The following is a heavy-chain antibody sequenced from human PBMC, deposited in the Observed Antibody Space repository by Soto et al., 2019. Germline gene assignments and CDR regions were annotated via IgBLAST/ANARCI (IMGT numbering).Heavy chain of an antibody. D-gene: IGHD1-7*01. CDR1: SGSFSGYY. CDR3: ARAGRTTGPTALLDS. CDR2: INHRGST. J-gene: IGHJ5*01. V-gene: IGHV4-34*01. Sequence: SETLSLTCAVYSGSFSGYYWSWIRQPPGKGLEWIGEINHRGSTNYNPSLKSRVTISVDTSKNQFSLNLSSVTAADTAVYYCARAGRTTGPTALLDSWGQGTLVTVSS.